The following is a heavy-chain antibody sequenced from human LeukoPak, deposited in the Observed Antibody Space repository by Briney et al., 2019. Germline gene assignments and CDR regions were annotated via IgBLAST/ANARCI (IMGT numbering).Heavy chain of an antibody. CDR1: GFTFSDAW. D-gene: IGHD3-22*01. J-gene: IGHJ3*01. Sequence: SGGSLRLSCAVSGFTFSDAWMNWVRQAPGKGLVWVSRINSDGSSTSYADSVKGRFTISRDNAKNTLYLQMNSLRAEDTAVYYCARDSPHYDSSGFSSWGQGTMVTVSS. CDR2: INSDGSST. V-gene: IGHV3-74*01. CDR3: ARDSPHYDSSGFSS.